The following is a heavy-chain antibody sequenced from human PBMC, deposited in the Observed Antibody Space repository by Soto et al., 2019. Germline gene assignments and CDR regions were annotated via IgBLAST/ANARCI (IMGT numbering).Heavy chain of an antibody. D-gene: IGHD5-18*01. Sequence: GGSLRLSCAASGFTFSSYAMSWVRQAPGKGLEWVSAISGSGGSTYYADSVKGRFTISRDNSKNTLYLQMNSLRAEDTAVYYCAKLPNVDTAMANYFDYWGQGTLVTVSS. J-gene: IGHJ4*02. CDR2: ISGSGGST. V-gene: IGHV3-23*01. CDR1: GFTFSSYA. CDR3: AKLPNVDTAMANYFDY.